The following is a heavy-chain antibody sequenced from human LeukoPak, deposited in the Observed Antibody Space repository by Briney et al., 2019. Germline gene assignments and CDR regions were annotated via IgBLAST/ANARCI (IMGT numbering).Heavy chain of an antibody. J-gene: IGHJ4*02. V-gene: IGHV3-66*01. CDR2: IYSGGST. CDR1: GFTVSSNY. Sequence: GGSLRLSCAASGFTVSSNYMSWVRQAPGKGLEWVSVIYSGGSTYYADSVKGRFTISRDNSKNTLYLQMNSLRAEDTAVYYCARVHPNMYYFDYWGQGTLVTVSS. CDR3: ARVHPNMYYFDY.